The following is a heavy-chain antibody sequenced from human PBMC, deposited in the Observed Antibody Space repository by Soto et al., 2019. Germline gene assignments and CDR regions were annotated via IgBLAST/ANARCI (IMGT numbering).Heavy chain of an antibody. V-gene: IGHV3-30*18. CDR1: GFTFSSYG. D-gene: IGHD5-12*01. J-gene: IGHJ4*02. Sequence: PGGSLRLSCAASGFTFSSYGMHWVRQAPGKGLEWVAVISYDGSNKYYADSVKGRFTISRDNSKNTLYLQMNSLRAEDTAVYYCAKERLVATFDYWGQGTLVTVS. CDR2: ISYDGSNK. CDR3: AKERLVATFDY.